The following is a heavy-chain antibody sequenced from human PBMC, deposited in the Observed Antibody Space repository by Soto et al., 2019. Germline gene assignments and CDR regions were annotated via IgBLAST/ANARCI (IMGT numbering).Heavy chain of an antibody. Sequence: GGSLRLSCAASGFTVSSEYMSWVRQAPGKGLEWVSGIYSGGNTYYADSVKGRFTISRDTSKNTLYLQMNSLRADDTAVYYCARASGSRFFDYWGQGTLVTVSS. CDR1: GFTVSSEY. CDR3: ARASGSRFFDY. J-gene: IGHJ4*02. D-gene: IGHD1-26*01. CDR2: IYSGGNT. V-gene: IGHV3-53*01.